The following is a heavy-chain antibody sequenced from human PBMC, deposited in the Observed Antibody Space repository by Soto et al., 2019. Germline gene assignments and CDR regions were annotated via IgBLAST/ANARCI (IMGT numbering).Heavy chain of an antibody. J-gene: IGHJ6*02. CDR3: AKREGQAWSRDHFYYYAMEV. CDR2: ISHEGVMK. V-gene: IGHV3-30*18. CDR1: GFTFESYG. Sequence: QVQLVESGGGVVQPGRSLRLSCTAAGFTFESYGMHWVRQAPGKGLEWLAYISHEGVMKFYAGSVKGRFTISRDNSKNTLYLQLSSLSPDDTGVYYWAKREGQAWSRDHFYYYAMEVWGRGTTGTVCS. D-gene: IGHD3-3*01.